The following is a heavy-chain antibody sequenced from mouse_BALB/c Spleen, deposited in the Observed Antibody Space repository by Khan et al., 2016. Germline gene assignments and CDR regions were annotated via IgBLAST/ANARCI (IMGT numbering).Heavy chain of an antibody. V-gene: IGHV1S34*01. D-gene: IGHD2-4*01. CDR3: ARGDYDGYYAMDY. J-gene: IGHJ4*01. CDR2: ISCYNGAT. CDR1: GYSFTGYY. Sequence: LVKTGASVKISCKASGYSFTGYYMHWVKQSHEKSLEWFGYISCYNGATNYNQKFKGKATFTVDTSSSTAYMQFNSLTSEDSAVYYCARGDYDGYYAMDYWGQGTSVAVSS.